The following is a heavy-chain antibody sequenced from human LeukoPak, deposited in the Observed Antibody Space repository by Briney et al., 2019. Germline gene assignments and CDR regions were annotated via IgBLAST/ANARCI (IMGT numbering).Heavy chain of an antibody. D-gene: IGHD3-22*01. CDR3: ARDAYYDSSGYYYDY. CDR1: GYTFTGYY. V-gene: IGHV1-2*06. J-gene: IGHJ4*02. Sequence: VASVKVSCKASGYTFTGYYMHWVRQAPGQGLEWMGRINPNSGGTNYAQKFQGRVTMTRDTSISTAYMELSRLRSDDTAVYYCARDAYYDSSGYYYDYWGQGTLVTVSS. CDR2: INPNSGGT.